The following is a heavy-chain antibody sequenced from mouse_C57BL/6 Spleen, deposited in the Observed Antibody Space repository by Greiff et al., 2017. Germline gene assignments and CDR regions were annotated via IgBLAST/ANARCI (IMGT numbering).Heavy chain of an antibody. V-gene: IGHV1-55*01. CDR2: IYPGSGST. J-gene: IGHJ3*01. D-gene: IGHD1-1*01. CDR1: GYTFTSYW. Sequence: QVQLKQPGTELVKPGASVQMSCKASGYTFTSYWITWVKQRPGQGLEWIGDIYPGSGSTNYNEKLKSKATLTVDTSSSTAYMQLSSLTSEDSAVYYCARRSSPAWFAYWGQGTLVTVSA. CDR3: ARRSSPAWFAY.